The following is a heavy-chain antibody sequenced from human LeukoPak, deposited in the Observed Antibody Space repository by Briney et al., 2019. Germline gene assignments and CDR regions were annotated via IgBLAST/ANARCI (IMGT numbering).Heavy chain of an antibody. J-gene: IGHJ4*02. V-gene: IGHV3-9*01. CDR2: ISWNSGSI. D-gene: IGHD6-13*01. Sequence: GGSLRLSCAASGFTFDDYAMHWVRQAPGKGLEWVSGISWNSGSIGYADSVKGRFTISRDNAKNSLYLQMNGLRAEDTALYYCAKAPLPGIAAAGTYYFDYWGQGTLVTVSS. CDR3: AKAPLPGIAAAGTYYFDY. CDR1: GFTFDDYA.